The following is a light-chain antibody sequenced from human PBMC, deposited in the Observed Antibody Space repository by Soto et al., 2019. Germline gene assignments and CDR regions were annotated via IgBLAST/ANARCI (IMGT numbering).Light chain of an antibody. CDR1: QSVSTT. V-gene: IGKV3-15*01. CDR3: QYYNNWLGT. J-gene: IGKJ4*01. CDR2: SAS. Sequence: EIVMTQSPATLSVSPGERATLSCGASQSVSTTLAWYQQKPGQPPRLLIYSASTRATGIPARFSGSGSGTEFTLTISSLQSEDFTIYYCQYYNNWLGTFGGGTKVDIK.